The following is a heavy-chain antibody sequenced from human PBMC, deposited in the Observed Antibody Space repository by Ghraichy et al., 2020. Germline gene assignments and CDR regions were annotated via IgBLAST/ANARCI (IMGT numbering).Heavy chain of an antibody. CDR1: GGSFSGYY. CDR3: ARVGWRNGLDY. CDR2: INHSGST. Sequence: SETLSLTCAVYGGSFSGYYWSWIRQPPGKGLEWIGEINHSGSTNYNPSLKSRVTISVDTSKNQFSLKLSSVTAADTAVYYCARVGWRNGLDYWGQGTLVTVSS. D-gene: IGHD2-15*01. J-gene: IGHJ4*02. V-gene: IGHV4-34*01.